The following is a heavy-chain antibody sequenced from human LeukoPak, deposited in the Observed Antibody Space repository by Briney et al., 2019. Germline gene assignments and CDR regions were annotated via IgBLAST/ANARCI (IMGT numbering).Heavy chain of an antibody. CDR3: ARVPSNPNYDFWSGYYFDY. CDR1: GYTFTSYG. CDR2: ISAYNGNT. D-gene: IGHD3-3*01. V-gene: IGHV1-18*01. Sequence: ASVKVSCKASGYTFTSYGISWVRQAPGQGLEWMGWISAYNGNTNYAQKLQGRVTMTTVTSTSTAYMELRSLRSDDTAVYYCARVPSNPNYDFWSGYYFDYWGQGTLVTVSS. J-gene: IGHJ4*02.